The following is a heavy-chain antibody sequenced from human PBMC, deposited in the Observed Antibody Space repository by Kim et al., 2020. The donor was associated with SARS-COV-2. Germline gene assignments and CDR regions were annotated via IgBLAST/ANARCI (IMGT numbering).Heavy chain of an antibody. J-gene: IGHJ6*02. CDR3: ARDSARITMVRGVYYAYGMDV. Sequence: GGSLRLSCAASGFTFSSYWMHWVRQAPGKGLVWVSRINSDGSSTSYADSVKGRFTISRDNAKNTLYLQMNSLRAEDTAVYYCARDSARITMVRGVYYAYGMDVWGQGTTVTVSS. CDR1: GFTFSSYW. D-gene: IGHD3-10*01. V-gene: IGHV3-74*01. CDR2: INSDGSST.